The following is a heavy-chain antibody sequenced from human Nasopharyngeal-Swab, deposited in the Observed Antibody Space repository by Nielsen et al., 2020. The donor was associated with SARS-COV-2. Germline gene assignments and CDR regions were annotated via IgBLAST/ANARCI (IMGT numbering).Heavy chain of an antibody. CDR1: GYSFTSYW. J-gene: IGHJ6*03. V-gene: IGHV5-51*01. CDR2: IYPGDSDT. D-gene: IGHD2-2*03. Sequence: KVSCKGSGYSFTSYWIGWVRQMPGKGLEWMGIIYPGDSDTRYSPSSQGQVTISADKSISTAYLQWSSLKASDTAMYYCARLGGYCSSTSCYLGDYYMDVWGKGTTVTVSS. CDR3: ARLGGYCSSTSCYLGDYYMDV.